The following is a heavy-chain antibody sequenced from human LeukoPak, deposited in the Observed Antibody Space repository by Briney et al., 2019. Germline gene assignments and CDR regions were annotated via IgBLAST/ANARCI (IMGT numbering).Heavy chain of an antibody. V-gene: IGHV1-69*04. CDR2: IIPILGIA. CDR1: GGTFSSYA. CDR3: ARDWAPTVTTNLYYYYGMDV. J-gene: IGHJ6*02. D-gene: IGHD4-17*01. Sequence: SVKVSCKASGGTFSSYAISWVRQAPGQGLEWMGRIIPILGIANYAQKFQGRVTITADKSTSTAYMELSSLRSEDTAVYYCARDWAPTVTTNLYYYYGMDVWGQGTTVTVSS.